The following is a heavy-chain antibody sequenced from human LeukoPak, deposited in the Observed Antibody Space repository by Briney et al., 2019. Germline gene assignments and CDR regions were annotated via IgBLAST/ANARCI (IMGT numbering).Heavy chain of an antibody. CDR2: IIPIFGTA. CDR3: ARSYYYDSSGYWRFDY. CDR1: GGTFSSYA. Sequence: VKVSCKASGGTFSSYATSWVRQAPGQGLEWMGRIIPIFGTANYAQKFQGRVTITTDESTSTAYMELSSLRSEDTAVYYCARSYYYDSSGYWRFDYWGQGTLVTVSS. V-gene: IGHV1-69*05. J-gene: IGHJ4*02. D-gene: IGHD3-22*01.